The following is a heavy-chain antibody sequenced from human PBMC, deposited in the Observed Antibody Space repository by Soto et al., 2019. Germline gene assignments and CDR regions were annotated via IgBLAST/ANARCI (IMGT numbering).Heavy chain of an antibody. CDR2: ISYDGSDK. Sequence: QVHLLESGGGVVLPGRSLRLSCAAPGSAFSVYAMHWVRQAPGKGLEWVSLISYDGSDKYYPDSVKGRFTISRDNSKSTLYLQMSSLRADETAVYFCARDRGRTDYYAMDVWGQGTTVTVSS. CDR3: ARDRGRTDYYAMDV. J-gene: IGHJ6*02. CDR1: GSAFSVYA. V-gene: IGHV3-30-3*01. D-gene: IGHD1-1*01.